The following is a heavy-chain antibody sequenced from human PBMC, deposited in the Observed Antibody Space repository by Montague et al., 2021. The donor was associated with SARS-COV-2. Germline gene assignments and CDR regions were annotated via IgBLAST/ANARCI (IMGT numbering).Heavy chain of an antibody. J-gene: IGHJ4*02. D-gene: IGHD3-22*01. Sequence: SVKVSCKASGYTFTSYDINWVRQATGQGPEWMGWMNPNSGNTGYAQKFQGRVTMTRNTSISTAYMELSSLRSEDTAVYYCARAQYYYDSSGYYPAYWGQGTLVTVSS. CDR1: GYTFTSYD. CDR2: MNPNSGNT. CDR3: ARAQYYYDSSGYYPAY. V-gene: IGHV1-8*01.